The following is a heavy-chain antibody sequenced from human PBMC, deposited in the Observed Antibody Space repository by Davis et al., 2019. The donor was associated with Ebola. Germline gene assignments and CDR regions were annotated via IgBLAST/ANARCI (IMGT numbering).Heavy chain of an antibody. V-gene: IGHV3-49*04. D-gene: IGHD2-15*01. Sequence: GESLKISCAASGFTFSSYAMSWVRQAPVKGLEWVGFIRSKPYGGTAEYAASVKGRFTISRDDSKGVAYLQMNSLKTVDTGVYYCARWDIVVVVSDYWGQGTLVTVSS. J-gene: IGHJ4*02. CDR1: GFTFSSYA. CDR2: IRSKPYGGTA. CDR3: ARWDIVVVVSDY.